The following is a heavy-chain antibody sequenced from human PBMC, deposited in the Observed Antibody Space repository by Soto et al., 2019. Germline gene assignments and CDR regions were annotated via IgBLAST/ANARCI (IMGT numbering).Heavy chain of an antibody. CDR2: VYFSGNT. CDR1: GGPLSSYY. CDR3: GSVRPSGYVLS. V-gene: IGHV4-59*01. Sequence: SETLSLTCTVSGGPLSSYYWTWIRQSPGKGLEWIGYVYFSGNTNYNPSLKSRVTISIDTSKNQFSLRLASVTAADTAFYYCGSVRPSGYVLSWGQGTLVTVSS. J-gene: IGHJ5*02. D-gene: IGHD6-25*01.